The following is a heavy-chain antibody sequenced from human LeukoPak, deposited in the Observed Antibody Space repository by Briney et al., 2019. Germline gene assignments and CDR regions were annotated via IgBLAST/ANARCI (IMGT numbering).Heavy chain of an antibody. CDR3: XXXXXASSGSYAFDI. Sequence: GGSLRLSCAASGLTFSDYYMSWIRQAPGKGLEWVSYISSSGSTIYYADSVKGRFTISRDNAKNSLYLQMNSLRAEDTAVYYCXXXXXASSGSYAFDIWGQGTMVTVSS. CDR1: GLTFSDYY. V-gene: IGHV3-11*01. D-gene: IGHD3-22*01. J-gene: IGHJ3*02. CDR2: ISSSGSTI.